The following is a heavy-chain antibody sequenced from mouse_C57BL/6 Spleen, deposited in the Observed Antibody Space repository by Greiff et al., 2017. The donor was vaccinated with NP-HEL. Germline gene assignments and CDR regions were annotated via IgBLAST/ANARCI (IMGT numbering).Heavy chain of an antibody. CDR1: GYTFTSYW. CDR3: ARWGREGYAMDY. V-gene: IGHV1-55*01. CDR2: IYPGSGST. Sequence: QVQLQQSGAELVKPGASVKMSCKASGYTFTSYWITWVKQRPGQGLEWIGDIYPGSGSTNYNEKFKSKASLTVDTSSSTAYMQLSSLTSEDSAVYYCARWGREGYAMDYWGQGTSVTVSS. J-gene: IGHJ4*01.